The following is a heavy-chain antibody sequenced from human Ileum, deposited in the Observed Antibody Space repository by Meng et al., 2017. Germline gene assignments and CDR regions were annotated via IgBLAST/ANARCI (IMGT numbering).Heavy chain of an antibody. D-gene: IGHD2-15*01. J-gene: IGHJ4*02. Sequence: QVQLRQWGPGLLKPSETLSLTCTVYGGSLNDYYWTWIRQSPGQGLEWIGEINHSGQTNYNPSLRSRATISVDTSNNQFSLRLSSVSAADTAVYYCAKAPVEYCSGVRCYPFDYWGQGTLVTVSS. CDR2: INHSGQT. CDR3: AKAPVEYCSGVRCYPFDY. V-gene: IGHV4-34*01. CDR1: GGSLNDYY.